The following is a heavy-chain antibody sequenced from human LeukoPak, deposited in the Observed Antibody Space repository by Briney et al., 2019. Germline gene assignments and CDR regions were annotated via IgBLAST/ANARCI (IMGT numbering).Heavy chain of an antibody. CDR2: INQDESEK. CDR1: GFTFSDFW. V-gene: IGHV3-7*01. CDR3: ARESRPEGRLIDIDF. J-gene: IGHJ4*02. D-gene: IGHD1-1*01. Sequence: GGSLRVSSAASGFTFSDFWMSWVRQAPGKGLEWVADINQDESEKYYVDSMRGRFTISRDNAENSLYLQMNSLRAEDTALYYCARESRPEGRLIDIDFWGQGTLVTVSS.